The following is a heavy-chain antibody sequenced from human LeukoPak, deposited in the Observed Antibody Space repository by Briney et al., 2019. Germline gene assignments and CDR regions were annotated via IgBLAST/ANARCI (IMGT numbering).Heavy chain of an antibody. CDR3: AKITIFGVVSSPFDY. Sequence: PGGSLRLSCAASGFTFSSYGMHWVRRAPGKGREGVAVISYIGSNKYYADSVKGRFTISRDNSKNTLYMQMNSLRAEDTDVYYCAKITIFGVVSSPFDYWGQGTLVTVSS. V-gene: IGHV3-30*18. CDR1: GFTFSSYG. CDR2: ISYIGSNK. D-gene: IGHD3-3*01. J-gene: IGHJ4*02.